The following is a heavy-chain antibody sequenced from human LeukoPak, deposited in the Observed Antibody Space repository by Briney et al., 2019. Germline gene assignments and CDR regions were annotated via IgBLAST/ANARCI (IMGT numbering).Heavy chain of an antibody. J-gene: IGHJ4*02. V-gene: IGHV3-23*01. CDR3: LKKGQADDFGNPD. CDR1: GFTFPRYD. CDR2: IDRGVGNT. Sequence: PGGSLRLSCAASGFTFPRYDMSWVRQAPGKGLECVSAIDRGVGNTYDADSVKGRFTISRDNSRYTLYLQMTNLRADDTAVYYCLKKGQADDFGNPDWGQGALVTVSP. D-gene: IGHD4-17*01.